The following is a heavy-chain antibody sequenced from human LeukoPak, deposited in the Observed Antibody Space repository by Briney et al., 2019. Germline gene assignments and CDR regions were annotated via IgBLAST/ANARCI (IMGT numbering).Heavy chain of an antibody. Sequence: GGSLRLSCAASGCSVNDFYMSWIRQSPGKGVGWVWVSSSHGTNVYYADSLKGRFTISRDNAKNMLYLQMNSLRAEDTAVYYCARVQDYDYVWGRREDAFDIWGQGTMVTVSS. J-gene: IGHJ3*02. D-gene: IGHD3-16*01. CDR3: ARVQDYDYVWGRREDAFDI. V-gene: IGHV3-11*04. CDR1: GCSVNDFY. CDR2: SSSHGTNV.